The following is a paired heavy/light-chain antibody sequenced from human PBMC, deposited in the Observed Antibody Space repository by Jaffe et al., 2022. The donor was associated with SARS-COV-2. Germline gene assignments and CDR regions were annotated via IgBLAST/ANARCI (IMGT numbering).Light chain of an antibody. J-gene: IGKJ2*01. CDR1: QSVLYRSNNKNY. CDR3: QQYYYTPYT. V-gene: IGKV4-1*01. Sequence: DIVMTQSPDSLAVSLGERATINCKSSQSVLYRSNNKNYLGWYQQKPGQPPKLLIYWASTRESGVPDRFSGSGSETDFTLTISSLQAEDVAVYYCQQYYYTPYTFGQGTKLEIK. CDR2: WAS.
Heavy chain of an antibody. CDR2: LSGSGGST. D-gene: IGHD3-22*01. V-gene: IGHV3-23*04. Sequence: EMQMVESGGGLVHPGGSLRLSCAASGFIFNDYAMSWVRQAPGKGLEWVSCLSGSGGSTYYADSVKGRFTISRDNSKSTLYLHMDSLTAEDTAVYFCAKGGRQRFSGYAGNADYLDNWGQGTLVTVSS. CDR3: AKGGRQRFSGYAGNADYLDN. J-gene: IGHJ4*02. CDR1: GFIFNDYA.